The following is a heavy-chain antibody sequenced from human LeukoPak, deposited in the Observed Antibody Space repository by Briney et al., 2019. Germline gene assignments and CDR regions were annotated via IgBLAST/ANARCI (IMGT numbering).Heavy chain of an antibody. V-gene: IGHV1-8*01. CDR1: GYTFTSYD. D-gene: IGHD6-13*01. CDR2: MNPNSGNT. CDR3: ARGNRGSWYSMHYYYYMDV. J-gene: IGHJ6*03. Sequence: ASVKVSCKASGYTFTSYDINWVRQATGQGLECMGWMNPNSGNTGYAQKFQGRVTMTRNTSISTAYMELSSLRSEDTAVYYCARGNRGSWYSMHYYYYMDVWGKGTTVTISS.